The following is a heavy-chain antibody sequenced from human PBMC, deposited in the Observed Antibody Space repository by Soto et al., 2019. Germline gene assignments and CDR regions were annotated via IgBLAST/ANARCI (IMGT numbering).Heavy chain of an antibody. CDR3: ARGDSTDCSNGVCSFFYNHDMDV. J-gene: IGHJ6*02. V-gene: IGHV1-2*04. D-gene: IGHD2-8*01. CDR1: GSIFTDDH. CDR2: INPKSGGT. Sequence: ASVQVSCTAAGSIFTDDHRHWVRQSPGQGLEWLGLINPKSGGTSTAQKFQGWVTMTTDTSISTASMELTRLTSDDTAIYYCARGDSTDCSNGVCSFFYNHDMDVWGQGTTVNVS.